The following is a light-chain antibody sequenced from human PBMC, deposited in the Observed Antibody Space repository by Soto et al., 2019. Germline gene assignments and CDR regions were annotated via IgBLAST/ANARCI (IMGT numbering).Light chain of an antibody. CDR3: QQYNNWPPIT. J-gene: IGKJ5*01. CDR2: GAS. CDR1: QSVSSN. Sequence: EIGLTQSPAPLSVSPGERATLSCRASQSVSSNLAWYQQKPGQAPRLLIYGASTRATGIPARFSGSGSGTEFTLTISSLQSEDFAVYYRQQYNNWPPITVGQGTRLEIK. V-gene: IGKV3-15*01.